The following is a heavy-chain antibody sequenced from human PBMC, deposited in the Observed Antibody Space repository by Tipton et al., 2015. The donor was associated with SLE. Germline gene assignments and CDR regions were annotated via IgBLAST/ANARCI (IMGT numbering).Heavy chain of an antibody. CDR3: ARWRGYGPSFDY. V-gene: IGHV4-61*05. Sequence: TLSLTCTVSGGSISSSSYYWGWIRQPPGKGLEWIGYIYDSGSTSYKPSLKTRVTISVDTSKNQFSLKLSSVTAADTAVYYCARWRGYGPSFDYWGQGTLVTVSS. CDR2: IYDSGST. D-gene: IGHD5-18*01. J-gene: IGHJ4*02. CDR1: GGSISSSSYY.